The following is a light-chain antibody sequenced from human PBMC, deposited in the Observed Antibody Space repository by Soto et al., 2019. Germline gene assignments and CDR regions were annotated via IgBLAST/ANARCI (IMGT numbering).Light chain of an antibody. CDR2: KVD. CDR3: SSYTTVPSPQWV. V-gene: IGLV2-14*01. CDR1: SSDLGGLNY. J-gene: IGLJ3*02. Sequence: QSVRTHPGSVSWSPGHSITIPCSGRSSDLGGLNYVSWYQQHPGKVPKLIIYKVDNRPSGISDRFSASKSGNTASLTISGLQAEDEAKYYCSSYTTVPSPQWVFAGGTKVTVL.